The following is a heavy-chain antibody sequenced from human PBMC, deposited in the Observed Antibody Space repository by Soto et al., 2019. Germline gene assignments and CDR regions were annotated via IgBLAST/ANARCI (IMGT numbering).Heavy chain of an antibody. CDR2: IYYSGST. D-gene: IGHD3-22*01. V-gene: IGHV4-59*08. J-gene: IGHJ4*01. CDR1: GGSISSYY. Sequence: QVQLQESGPGLVKPSETLSLTCTVSGGSISSYYWSWIRQPPGKGLEWIGYIYYSGSTNYNPSLKSRLTISVDTSKNQFSLKLSSVTAADTAVYYCARSDHYYYDSSGYCDYWGHGTLVTVSS. CDR3: ARSDHYYYDSSGYCDY.